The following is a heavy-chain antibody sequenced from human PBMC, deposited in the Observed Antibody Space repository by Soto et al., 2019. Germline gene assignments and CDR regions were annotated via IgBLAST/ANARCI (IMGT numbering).Heavy chain of an antibody. J-gene: IGHJ6*02. D-gene: IGHD2-15*01. Sequence: SETLSLPCTVAGVSISGGGYYRSWIRQNPGKGLEWIGYIYYSVSTYYNPSLKSRVTISGDTPKNQFFLKLSSVTAADTAVYYCARDSHRVADDFYGMDVWGQGTTVTVSS. CDR1: GVSISGGGYY. V-gene: IGHV4-31*03. CDR2: IYYSVST. CDR3: ARDSHRVADDFYGMDV.